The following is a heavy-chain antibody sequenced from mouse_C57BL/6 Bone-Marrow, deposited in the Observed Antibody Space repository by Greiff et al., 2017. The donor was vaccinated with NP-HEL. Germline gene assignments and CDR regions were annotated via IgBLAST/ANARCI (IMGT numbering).Heavy chain of an antibody. CDR3: ARGDYGSSRFGYAMDY. CDR2: IYPGDGDT. J-gene: IGHJ4*01. D-gene: IGHD1-1*01. CDR1: GYAFSSYW. Sequence: VQLQQSGAELVKPGASVKISCKASGYAFSSYWMNWVTERPGKGLEWLGQIYPGDGDTQYNGKFKGKATLTADKSSSTAYMQVSSLTSEDSAVYFCARGDYGSSRFGYAMDYWGQGTSVTVSS. V-gene: IGHV1-80*01.